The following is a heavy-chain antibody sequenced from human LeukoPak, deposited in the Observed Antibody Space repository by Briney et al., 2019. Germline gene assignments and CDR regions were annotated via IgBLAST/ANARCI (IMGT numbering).Heavy chain of an antibody. Sequence: GGSLRLSCAASGFTFSSYWMSWVRRAPGKGLEWVANIKQDGSEKYYVDSVKGRFTISRDNAKNSLYLQMNSLRAEDTAVYYCAREGVLLWFGELLYYYMDVWGKGTTVTVSS. CDR2: IKQDGSEK. CDR1: GFTFSSYW. CDR3: AREGVLLWFGELLYYYMDV. J-gene: IGHJ6*03. D-gene: IGHD3-10*01. V-gene: IGHV3-7*01.